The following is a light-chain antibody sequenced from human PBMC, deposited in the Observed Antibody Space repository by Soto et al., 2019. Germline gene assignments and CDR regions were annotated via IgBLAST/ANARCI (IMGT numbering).Light chain of an antibody. CDR3: HQYAVSPLT. J-gene: IGKJ4*01. CDR2: DAS. V-gene: IGKV3-20*01. Sequence: EIVLTQSPGTLSLSPGASATLSCRASQSVGRNYLAWFQHKPDHAPRLLIYDASNSATGVTDSFSGSGSGTDFTLSVTRLEPEDFAVYYCHQYAVSPLTFGGGTTVEIK. CDR1: QSVGRNY.